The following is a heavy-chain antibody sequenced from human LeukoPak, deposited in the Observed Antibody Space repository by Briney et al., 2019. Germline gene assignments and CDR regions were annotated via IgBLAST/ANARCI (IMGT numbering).Heavy chain of an antibody. V-gene: IGHV3-23*01. CDR2: ISGSGGST. J-gene: IGHJ4*02. CDR3: AKTWGSKGRRDYYFDY. CDR1: GFTFSSYA. D-gene: IGHD7-27*01. Sequence: GGSLRLSCAASGFTFSSYAMSWVRQAPGKGLEWVSAISGSGGSTYYADSAKGRFTISRDNSKNTLYLQMNSLRAEDTAVYYCAKTWGSKGRRDYYFDYWGQGTLVTVPS.